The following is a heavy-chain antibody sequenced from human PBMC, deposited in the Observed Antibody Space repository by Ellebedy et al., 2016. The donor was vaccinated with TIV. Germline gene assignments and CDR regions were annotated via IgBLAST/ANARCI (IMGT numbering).Heavy chain of an antibody. J-gene: IGHJ2*01. D-gene: IGHD5-24*01. V-gene: IGHV4-31*11. Sequence: SETLSLTCAVSGGSISSGGYYWSWIRQHPGKGLEWIGYIYYSGSTYYNPSLKSQVTISVDTSKNQFSLKLSSVTAADTAVYYCAGGMATIYWYFDLWGRGTLVTVSS. CDR2: IYYSGST. CDR3: AGGMATIYWYFDL. CDR1: GGSISSGGYY.